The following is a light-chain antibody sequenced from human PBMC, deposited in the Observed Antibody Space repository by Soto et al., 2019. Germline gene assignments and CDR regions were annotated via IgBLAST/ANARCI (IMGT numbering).Light chain of an antibody. V-gene: IGKV3-20*01. Sequence: EIVLTQSPASLSLSPGERATLSCRASQSVSSSYLAWYQQKPGQAPRLLFYGASSRATGIPDRFSGSGSGTDFTLTISRLEPEDFAVYYCQQYGSSPQTFGQGTKVDIK. CDR2: GAS. CDR1: QSVSSSY. J-gene: IGKJ1*01. CDR3: QQYGSSPQT.